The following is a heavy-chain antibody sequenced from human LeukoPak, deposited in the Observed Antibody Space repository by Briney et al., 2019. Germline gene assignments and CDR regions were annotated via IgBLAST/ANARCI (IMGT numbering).Heavy chain of an antibody. CDR2: IHYSGST. J-gene: IGHJ2*01. CDR1: GDSISGFY. CDR3: ARLTMVRGVIYGADWYFDL. Sequence: SETLSLTCTVSGDSISGFYWNWLRQSPGMGPEWIGYIHYSGSTNYNPSLKSRVTISVDTSKNQFSLKLSSVTAADTAVYYCARLTMVRGVIYGADWYFDLWGRGTLVTVSS. V-gene: IGHV4-59*08. D-gene: IGHD3-10*01.